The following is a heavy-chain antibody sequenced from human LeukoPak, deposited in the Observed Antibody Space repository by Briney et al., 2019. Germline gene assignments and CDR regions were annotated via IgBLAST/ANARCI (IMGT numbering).Heavy chain of an antibody. D-gene: IGHD5-12*01. CDR2: IKQDGSEK. CDR1: GVTFSSYW. V-gene: IGHV3-7*03. CDR3: AKGYSGYVPQNWFDP. J-gene: IGHJ5*02. Sequence: GGSLRLSCVASGVTFSSYWMSWVRQAPGKGLEWLANIKQDGSEKYYVDSVKGRFTISRDNAKNSLYLQMNSLRAEDTALYYCAKGYSGYVPQNWFDPWGQGTLVTVSS.